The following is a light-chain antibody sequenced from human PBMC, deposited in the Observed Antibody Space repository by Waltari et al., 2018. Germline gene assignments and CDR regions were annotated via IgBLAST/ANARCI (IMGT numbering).Light chain of an antibody. CDR1: QSVLFSSDNKNY. V-gene: IGKV4-1*01. CDR3: QQYYIAQYT. Sequence: DIVMTQSPDSLTVSLGERATINCKSSQSVLFSSDNKNYLAWYQQKPGQPPKLLIYWASTRESRVPDLFSGSGSGTDFTLTISSLQAEDVAVYFCQQYYIAQYTFGQGTKLEIK. CDR2: WAS. J-gene: IGKJ2*01.